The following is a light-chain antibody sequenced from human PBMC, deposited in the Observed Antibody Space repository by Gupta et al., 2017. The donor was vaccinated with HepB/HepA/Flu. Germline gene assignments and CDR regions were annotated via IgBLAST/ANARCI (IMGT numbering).Light chain of an antibody. J-gene: IGKJ4*01. CDR2: DAS. CDR3: QQSDKV. V-gene: IGKV1-33*01. Sequence: DIQMTQSPSSLSASVGDRVTITCQASQDIANYLNWYQQKPWKAPKLLIYDASILKTGVPSRFSGSGSGTDFTVTISSLQPEDIATYDCQQSDKVFGGGTKVEIK. CDR1: QDIANY.